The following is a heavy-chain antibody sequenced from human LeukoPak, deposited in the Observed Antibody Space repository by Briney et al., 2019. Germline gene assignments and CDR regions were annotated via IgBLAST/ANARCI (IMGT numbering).Heavy chain of an antibody. D-gene: IGHD6-19*01. CDR3: ARGLAVTGTLKWFDP. CDR2: INHSGST. V-gene: IGHV4-38-2*02. Sequence: SETLSLTCTVSGYSITSGYYWNWIRQPPGKGLEWIGEINHSGSTNYNPSLKSRVTISVDTSKNQFSLKVSSVTAADTAEYYCARGLAVTGTLKWFDPWGQGTLVTVSS. J-gene: IGHJ5*02. CDR1: GYSITSGYY.